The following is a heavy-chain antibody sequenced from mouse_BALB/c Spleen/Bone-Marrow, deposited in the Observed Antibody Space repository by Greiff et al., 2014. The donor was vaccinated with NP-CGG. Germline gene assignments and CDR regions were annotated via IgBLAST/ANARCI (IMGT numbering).Heavy chain of an antibody. CDR2: ISSGGST. CDR3: AKRGAYGNFWFAY. CDR1: GFTFSSYA. Sequence: EVQVVESGGGLVKPGGSLKLSCAASGFTFSSYAMSWVRQTPEKRLEWVASISSGGSTYYSDSVKGRFTISRDNARNILYLQMSSLRSEDTAMYYCAKRGAYGNFWFAYWGQGTLVTVSA. J-gene: IGHJ3*01. V-gene: IGHV5-6-5*01. D-gene: IGHD2-10*02.